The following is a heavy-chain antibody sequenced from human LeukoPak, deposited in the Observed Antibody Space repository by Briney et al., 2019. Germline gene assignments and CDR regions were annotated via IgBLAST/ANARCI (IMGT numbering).Heavy chain of an antibody. Sequence: SETLSLTCTVSGGSISSYYWSWIRQPPGKGLEWIGYIYYSGSTNYNPSLKSRVTISVDTSKNQFSLKLSSVTAADTAVYYCARAGDIVVVPAAVYFDYWGQGALVTVSS. D-gene: IGHD2-2*01. V-gene: IGHV4-59*01. CDR3: ARAGDIVVVPAAVYFDY. CDR2: IYYSGST. J-gene: IGHJ4*02. CDR1: GGSISSYY.